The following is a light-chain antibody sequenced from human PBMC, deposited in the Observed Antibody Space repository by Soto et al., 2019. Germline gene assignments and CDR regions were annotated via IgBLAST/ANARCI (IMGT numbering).Light chain of an antibody. CDR1: QNIYTW. CDR2: EAS. V-gene: IGKV1-5*03. CDR3: QQYNTFWT. J-gene: IGKJ4*01. Sequence: DTQMTQSPATPSGSVGVRVTIACRASQNIYTWLAWYQQKPGKAPKLLIYEASSLETGVPSRFSGSGSGTEFTLTISSLQPDDFATYYCQQYNTFWTVGEGTKVDIK.